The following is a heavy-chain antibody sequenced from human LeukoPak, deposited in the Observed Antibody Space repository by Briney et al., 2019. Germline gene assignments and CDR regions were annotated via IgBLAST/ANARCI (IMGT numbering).Heavy chain of an antibody. D-gene: IGHD2-15*01. J-gene: IGHJ6*03. V-gene: IGHV3-21*01. CDR1: GFTFSSYS. Sequence: PGGSLRLSCAASGFTFSSYSMNWVRQAPGKGLEWVSSISSSSSYIYYADSVKGRFTISRDNAKNSLYLQMNSLRAEDTAVYYCARNSSSGGSCYSKNYYMDVWGKGTTVTVSS. CDR2: ISSSSSYI. CDR3: ARNSSSGGSCYSKNYYMDV.